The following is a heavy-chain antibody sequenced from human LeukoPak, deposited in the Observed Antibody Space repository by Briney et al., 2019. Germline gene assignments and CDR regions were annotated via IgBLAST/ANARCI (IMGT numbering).Heavy chain of an antibody. D-gene: IGHD6-19*01. V-gene: IGHV4-34*01. CDR3: ATLRSGWYHDAFDI. J-gene: IGHJ3*02. CDR2: INHSGST. CDR1: GGSFSGYY. Sequence: KPSETLSLTCAVYGGSFSGYYWSWIRQPPGKGLEWIGEINHSGSTNYNPSLKSRVTISVDTSKNQFSLKLSSVTAADTAVYYCATLRSGWYHDAFDIWGQGTMVTVSS.